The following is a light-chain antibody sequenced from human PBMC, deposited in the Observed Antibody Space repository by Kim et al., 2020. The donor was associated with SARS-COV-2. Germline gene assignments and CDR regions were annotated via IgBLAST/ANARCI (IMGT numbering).Light chain of an antibody. J-gene: IGLJ3*02. CDR1: SGHSTYS. CDR3: QTWTTGIRV. CDR2: VDSDGRH. V-gene: IGLV4-69*01. Sequence: QLVLTQSPSASASLGASVKLTCTLSSGHSTYSIAWHQQQPEKGPRFLMKVDSDGRHSKGDGIPDRFSGSSSGTERYLTIFSLQSEDEADYYCQTWTTGIRVFGGGTKLTVL.